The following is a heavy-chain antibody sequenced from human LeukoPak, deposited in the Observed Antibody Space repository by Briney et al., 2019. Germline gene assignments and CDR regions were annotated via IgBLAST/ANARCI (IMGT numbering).Heavy chain of an antibody. CDR1: GFTFSSYG. Sequence: GGSLRLSCAASGFTFSSYGMHWVRQAPGKGLEWVAVISYDGSNKYYADSVKGRFTISRDNSKNTLYLQMNSLRAEDTAVYYCARDLGNMGMVRGPIYYYYYGMDVWGQGTTVTVSS. V-gene: IGHV3-30*19. J-gene: IGHJ6*02. D-gene: IGHD3-10*01. CDR3: ARDLGNMGMVRGPIYYYYYGMDV. CDR2: ISYDGSNK.